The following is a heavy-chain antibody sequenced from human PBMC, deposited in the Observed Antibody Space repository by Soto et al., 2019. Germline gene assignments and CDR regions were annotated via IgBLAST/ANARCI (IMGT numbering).Heavy chain of an antibody. V-gene: IGHV4-34*01. CDR3: AIGHVDIVVVPAPTGAHMDV. CDR2: INHSGST. Sequence: PSETLSLTCAVYGGSFSGYYWSWIRQPPGKGLEWIGEINHSGSTNYNPSLKSRVTISVDTSKNQFSLKLSSVTAADTAVYYCAIGHVDIVVVPAPTGAHMDVWGKGTTVTVSS. D-gene: IGHD2-2*01. CDR1: GGSFSGYY. J-gene: IGHJ6*03.